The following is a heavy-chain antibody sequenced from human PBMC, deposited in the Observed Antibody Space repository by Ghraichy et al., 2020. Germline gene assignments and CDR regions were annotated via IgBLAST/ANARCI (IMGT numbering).Heavy chain of an antibody. CDR1: GGSISGYH. D-gene: IGHD6-13*01. Sequence: SETLSLTCTVSGGSISGYHWNWIRQPPGKGLEWIGYIWYSGSTNYNLSLRSRITISVDTSKNQFSLKLNSVIAADTAVYYCARGSQQQLLHYFDFWGQGTLVTVSS. V-gene: IGHV4-59*01. CDR3: ARGSQQQLLHYFDF. CDR2: IWYSGST. J-gene: IGHJ4*02.